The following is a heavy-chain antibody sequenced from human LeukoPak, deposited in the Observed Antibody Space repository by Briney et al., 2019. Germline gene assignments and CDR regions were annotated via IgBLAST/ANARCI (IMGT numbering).Heavy chain of an antibody. D-gene: IGHD6-19*01. CDR2: MNPNSGNT. CDR1: EYTFTSYD. V-gene: IGHV1-8*01. J-gene: IGHJ6*03. Sequence: ASVRVSCKASEYTFTSYDINWVRQAPGQGLEWMGWMNPNSGNTGHAQKFQGRVTMTRNTSISTAYMELSSLRSEDTAVYYCARSSGWIYYYYMDVWGKGTAVTVSS. CDR3: ARSSGWIYYYYMDV.